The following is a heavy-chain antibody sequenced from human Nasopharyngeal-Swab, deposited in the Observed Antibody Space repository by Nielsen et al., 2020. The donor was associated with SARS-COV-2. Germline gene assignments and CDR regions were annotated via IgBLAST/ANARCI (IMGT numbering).Heavy chain of an antibody. CDR3: ARGAPYSSSSGDFDY. J-gene: IGHJ4*02. CDR1: GFTFSSYS. D-gene: IGHD6-6*01. Sequence: GESLKISCAASGFTFSSYSMNWVRQAPGKGLEWVSSISSSYIYYADSVKGRFTISRDNAKNSLYLQMNSLRAEDTAVYYCARGAPYSSSSGDFDYWGQGTLVTVSS. V-gene: IGHV3-21*01. CDR2: ISSSYI.